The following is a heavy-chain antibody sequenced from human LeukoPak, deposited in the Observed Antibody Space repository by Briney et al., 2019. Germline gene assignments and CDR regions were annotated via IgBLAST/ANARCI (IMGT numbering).Heavy chain of an antibody. D-gene: IGHD3-16*01. Sequence: GGSLRLSCAASGFTFSSAWMTWVRQAPGKGLEWVATIKDDGSNKYCVDSVKGRFTISRDNAKKSLWLQMNSLRVEDTAMYYCADLGSSDWGQGTLVTVSS. CDR2: IKDDGSNK. CDR3: ADLGSSD. V-gene: IGHV3-7*01. J-gene: IGHJ4*02. CDR1: GFTFSSAW.